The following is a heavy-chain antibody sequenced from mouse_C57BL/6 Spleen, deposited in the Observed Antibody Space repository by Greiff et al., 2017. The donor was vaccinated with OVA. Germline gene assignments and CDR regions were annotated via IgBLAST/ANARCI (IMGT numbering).Heavy chain of an antibody. CDR1: GYTFTDYY. Sequence: QVQLKESGAELVRPGASVKLSCKASGYTFTDYYINWVKQRPGQGLEWIARIYPGSGNTYYNEKVKGKATLTAEKSSSTAYMQLSSLTSEDSAVYFCARSGDGYPPHWGQGTTLTVSS. CDR2: IYPGSGNT. D-gene: IGHD2-3*01. J-gene: IGHJ2*01. CDR3: ARSGDGYPPH. V-gene: IGHV1-76*01.